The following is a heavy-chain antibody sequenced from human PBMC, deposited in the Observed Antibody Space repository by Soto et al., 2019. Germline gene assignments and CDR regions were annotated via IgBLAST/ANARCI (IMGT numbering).Heavy chain of an antibody. J-gene: IGHJ4*02. CDR2: ISYDGSNK. D-gene: IGHD3-10*01. Sequence: QVQLVESGGGVVQPGRSLRLSCAASGFTFSSYGMHWVRQAPGKGLEWVAVISYDGSNKYYADSVKGRFTISRDNSKNTLYLQMNSLRAEDTAVYYCANGNVFVWGQGTLVTVSS. CDR1: GFTFSSYG. V-gene: IGHV3-30*18. CDR3: ANGNVFV.